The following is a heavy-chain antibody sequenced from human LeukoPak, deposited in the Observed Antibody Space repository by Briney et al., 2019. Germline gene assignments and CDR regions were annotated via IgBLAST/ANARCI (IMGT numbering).Heavy chain of an antibody. CDR3: AKVRGDWSGYNYYGLDV. D-gene: IGHD3-9*01. V-gene: IGHV3-23*01. Sequence: PGGSLRLSCAASGFIFSSYAMSWVRQAPGKGLEWVSVISGSGGRTYYADSVKGRFTISRDNSKNTLYLQLNSLRAEDTAVYYCAKVRGDWSGYNYYGLDVWGQGTTVTVSS. CDR2: ISGSGGRT. CDR1: GFIFSSYA. J-gene: IGHJ6*02.